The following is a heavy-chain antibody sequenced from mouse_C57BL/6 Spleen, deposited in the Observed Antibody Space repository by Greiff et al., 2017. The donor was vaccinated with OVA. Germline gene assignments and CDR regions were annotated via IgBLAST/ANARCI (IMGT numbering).Heavy chain of an antibody. CDR1: GYSITSGYY. Sequence: EVQRVESGPGLVKPSQSLSLTCSVTGYSITSGYYWNWIRQFPGNKLEWMGYISYDGSNNYNPSLKNRISITRDTSKNQFFLKLNSVTTEDTATYYCARVWDNFDYWGQGTTLTVSS. J-gene: IGHJ2*01. CDR2: ISYDGSN. CDR3: ARVWDNFDY. V-gene: IGHV3-6*01. D-gene: IGHD4-1*01.